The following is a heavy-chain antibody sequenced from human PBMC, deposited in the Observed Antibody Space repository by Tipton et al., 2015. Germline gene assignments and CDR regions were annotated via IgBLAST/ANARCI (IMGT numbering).Heavy chain of an antibody. CDR1: GYSFTNYW. CDR3: ARPQWGSSPEDF. D-gene: IGHD6-13*01. J-gene: IGHJ4*02. Sequence: QLVQSGAEVKKPGESLKISCETSGYSFTNYWIGWVRQMPGKGLEWMGVIYPGDSDTRYSPSFQGHVTISADKFINTAYLQWNGLKASDTAIYYCARPQWGSSPEDFWGQGTLVTVSS. CDR2: IYPGDSDT. V-gene: IGHV5-51*01.